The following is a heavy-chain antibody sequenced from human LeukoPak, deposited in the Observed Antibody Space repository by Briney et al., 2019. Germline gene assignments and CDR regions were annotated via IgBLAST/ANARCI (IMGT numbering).Heavy chain of an antibody. CDR2: INPNSGGT. D-gene: IGHD4-17*01. J-gene: IGHJ4*02. CDR1: GYTFTGYY. V-gene: IGHV1-2*02. CDR3: ARGRYGDYLSDY. Sequence: ASVKASCKASGYTFTGYYMHWVRQAPGQGLEWMGWINPNSGGTNYAQKFQGRVTMTRDTSISTAYMELGRLRSDDTAVYYCARGRYGDYLSDYWGQGTLVTVSS.